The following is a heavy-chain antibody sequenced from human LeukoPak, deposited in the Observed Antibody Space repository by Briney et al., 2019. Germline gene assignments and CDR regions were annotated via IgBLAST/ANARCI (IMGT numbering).Heavy chain of an antibody. Sequence: QPGGTLRLSCAASGFTFGSFGMSWVRQAPGKGLEWVSTISSSGGSTYYADSVKGRFTVSRDNSKNTLYLQMNSLRAEDTAVYYCARGPSGYHNTGGQGTLVTVSS. V-gene: IGHV3-23*01. D-gene: IGHD5-12*01. CDR2: ISSSGGST. CDR1: GFTFGSFG. J-gene: IGHJ4*02. CDR3: ARGPSGYHNT.